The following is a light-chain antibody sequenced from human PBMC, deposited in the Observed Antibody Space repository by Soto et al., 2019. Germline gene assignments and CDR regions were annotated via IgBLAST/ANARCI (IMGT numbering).Light chain of an antibody. V-gene: IGKV1-9*01. CDR3: QQLTARRFS. J-gene: IGKJ2*01. Sequence: IQLTQSPSSLSASVGDRVSISFRASQGNNPFVAWYQQKSGKAPKLLIYGASTLQSGVPSRSSGSGSGTEFTLTISGLQPEDFATYYCQQLTARRFSFGQGTKVDIK. CDR1: QGNNPF. CDR2: GAS.